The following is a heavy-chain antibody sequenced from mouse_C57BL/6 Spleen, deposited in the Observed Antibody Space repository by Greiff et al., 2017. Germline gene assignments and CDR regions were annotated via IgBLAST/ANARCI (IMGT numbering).Heavy chain of an antibody. V-gene: IGHV1-69*01. CDR3: ARSFKSNYVMDY. Sequence: QVQLQQPGAELVMPGASVKLSCKASGYTFTSYWMHWVKQRPGQGLEWIGEIDPSDSYTNYNQKFKGKSTLTVDKSSSTAYMQLSSLTSEDSAVYYCARSFKSNYVMDYWGQGTSDTVSS. J-gene: IGHJ4*01. CDR1: GYTFTSYW. D-gene: IGHD5-1*01. CDR2: IDPSDSYT.